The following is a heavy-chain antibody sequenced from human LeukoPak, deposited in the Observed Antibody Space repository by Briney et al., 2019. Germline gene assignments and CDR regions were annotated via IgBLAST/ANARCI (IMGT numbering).Heavy chain of an antibody. V-gene: IGHV4-34*01. J-gene: IGHJ4*02. CDR2: INHSGST. D-gene: IGHD6-13*01. CDR1: GGSFSGYY. Sequence: SETLSLTCAVYGGSFSGYYWSWIRQPPGKGLEWIGEINHSGSTNYNPSLKSRVTISVDTSKNQFSLKLSSVTAADTAVYYYARAIRAAAGHWGQGTLVTVSS. CDR3: ARAIRAAAGH.